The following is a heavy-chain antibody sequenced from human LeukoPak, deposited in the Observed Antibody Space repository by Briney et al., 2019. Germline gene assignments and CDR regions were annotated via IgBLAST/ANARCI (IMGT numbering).Heavy chain of an antibody. CDR3: AREERYQPLPYYCYYGMDV. CDR2: IYDSGST. CDR1: GGSISSGGYY. D-gene: IGHD2-2*01. Sequence: SQTLSLTCTVSGGSISSGGYYWSWIRQHPGKGLEWIGYIYDSGSTYYNPSLKSRVTKSVDTSKNQFSLKLSSVTSADTAVYYCAREERYQPLPYYCYYGMDVWGQGTTVTVSS. V-gene: IGHV4-31*03. J-gene: IGHJ6*02.